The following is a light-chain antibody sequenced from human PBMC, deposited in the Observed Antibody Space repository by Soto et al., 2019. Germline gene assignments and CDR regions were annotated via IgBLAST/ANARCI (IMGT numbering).Light chain of an antibody. CDR1: QSVSSN. Sequence: EIVMTQSPATLSVSPGDRATLSCSASQSVSSNLAWYQQKPGQAPRLLIYGASTRATGISARFSGSGSGTASTLTISCLQSNDFAVYYCLQYNNWPPGTFGQGTKLEIK. J-gene: IGKJ2*02. V-gene: IGKV3-15*01. CDR2: GAS. CDR3: LQYNNWPPGT.